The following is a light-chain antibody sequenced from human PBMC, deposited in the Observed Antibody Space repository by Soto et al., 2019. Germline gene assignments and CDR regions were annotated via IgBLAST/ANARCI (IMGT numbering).Light chain of an antibody. CDR2: DVS. J-gene: IGLJ2*01. CDR3: GLYTASSTVI. V-gene: IGLV2-14*01. Sequence: QSALTQPASVSGSPGQSITISCTGASSDVGDYNYVSWYQQHPGKAPKLMIYDVSNRPSGVSYRFSGSKSGNTASLTISGLQAEEEADYCCGLYTASSTVIFGGGTKLTVL. CDR1: SSDVGDYNY.